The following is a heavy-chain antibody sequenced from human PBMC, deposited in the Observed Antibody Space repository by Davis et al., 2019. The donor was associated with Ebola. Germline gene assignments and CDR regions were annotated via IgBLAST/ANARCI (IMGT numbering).Heavy chain of an antibody. CDR3: SRGGAVKFDY. CDR1: GFTFSSYS. Sequence: GESLKISCAASGFTFSSYSMNWVRQAPGKGLEWVANIKQDGSEIQYVDSVKGRFTISRDNTKNSLYLQMNSLRDEDTALYYCSRGGAVKFDYWGQGTLVTVSS. D-gene: IGHD4-17*01. J-gene: IGHJ4*02. V-gene: IGHV3-7*01. CDR2: IKQDGSEI.